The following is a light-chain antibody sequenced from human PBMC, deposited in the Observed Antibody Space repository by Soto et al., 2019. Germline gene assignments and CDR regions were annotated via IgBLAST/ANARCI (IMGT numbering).Light chain of an antibody. CDR3: QQYSSSPSIT. V-gene: IGKV3-20*01. J-gene: IGKJ5*01. CDR1: QSVSSGY. Sequence: EIVLTQSPGTLSLSPVERATLSCMASQSVSSGYLAWYQQKPGQAPRLLIYGASTRATGIPDRFSGSGSGTDFTLTISRLEPEDFAVYYCQQYSSSPSITFGQGTRLEIK. CDR2: GAS.